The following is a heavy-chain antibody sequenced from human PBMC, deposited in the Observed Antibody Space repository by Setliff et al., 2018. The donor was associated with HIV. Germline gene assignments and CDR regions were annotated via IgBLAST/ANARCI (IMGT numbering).Heavy chain of an antibody. Sequence: PSETLSLTCTVSGGSISNHYWSWIRQPPGKGLEWIGEINHSGSTNYNPSLKSRVTISVDTSKNQFSLKLSSVTAADTAVYYCARRRGPLVRGVDPTPSFYFDYWGQGTLVTVSS. V-gene: IGHV4-34*01. J-gene: IGHJ4*02. CDR1: GGSISNHY. CDR3: ARRRGPLVRGVDPTPSFYFDY. CDR2: INHSGST. D-gene: IGHD3-10*01.